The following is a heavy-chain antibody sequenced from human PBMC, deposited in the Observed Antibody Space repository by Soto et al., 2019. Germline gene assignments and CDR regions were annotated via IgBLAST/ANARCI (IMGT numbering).Heavy chain of an antibody. CDR1: GFTFSSYS. D-gene: IGHD4-17*01. J-gene: IGHJ4*02. V-gene: IGHV3-21*01. CDR2: ISSSSSYI. CDR3: ATSYGDYAVVDY. Sequence: GGSLRLSCAASGFTFSSYSMNWVRQAPGKGLEWVSSISSSSSYIYYADSVKGRFTISRDNAKNSLYLQMNSLRAEDTAVYYCATSYGDYAVVDYWGQGTLVTVSS.